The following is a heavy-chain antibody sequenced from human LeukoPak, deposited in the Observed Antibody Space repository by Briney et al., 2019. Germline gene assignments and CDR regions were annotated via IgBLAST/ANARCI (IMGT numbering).Heavy chain of an antibody. CDR2: IDPSDSYT. Sequence: GESLKISCKGSGYSFTSYLISWVRQMPGKGLEWMGRIDPSDSYTNYSPSFQGHVTISADKSISTAYLQWSSLKASDTAMYYCARLAYCGGDCYSSLDYWGQGTLVTVSS. D-gene: IGHD2-21*02. J-gene: IGHJ4*02. CDR1: GYSFTSYL. CDR3: ARLAYCGGDCYSSLDY. V-gene: IGHV5-10-1*01.